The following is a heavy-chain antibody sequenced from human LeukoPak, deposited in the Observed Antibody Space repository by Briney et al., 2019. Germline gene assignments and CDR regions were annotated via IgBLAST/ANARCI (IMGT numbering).Heavy chain of an antibody. Sequence: GASVKVSCKASGYTFTGYYMHWVRQAPGQGHEWMGWINPNSGGTNYAQKFQGRVTMTRDTSISTAYMELSRLRSDDTAVYYCARDVHYYYYMDVWGKGTTVTVSS. J-gene: IGHJ6*03. V-gene: IGHV1-2*02. CDR2: INPNSGGT. CDR1: GYTFTGYY. CDR3: ARDVHYYYYMDV.